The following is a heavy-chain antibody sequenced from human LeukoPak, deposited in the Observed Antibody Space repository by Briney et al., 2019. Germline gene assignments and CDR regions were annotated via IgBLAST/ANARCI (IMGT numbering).Heavy chain of an antibody. CDR1: GFTFSSYW. V-gene: IGHV3-7*03. D-gene: IGHD3-22*01. CDR3: AKEYGRYYYDSSGYYYEEYFQH. J-gene: IGHJ1*01. CDR2: IKQDGSEK. Sequence: GGSLRLSCAASGFTFSSYWMSWVRQAPGKGLEWVANIKQDGSEKYYVDSAKGRFTISRDNAKNSLYLQMNSLRAEDMAVYYCAKEYGRYYYDSSGYYYEEYFQHWGQGTLVTVSS.